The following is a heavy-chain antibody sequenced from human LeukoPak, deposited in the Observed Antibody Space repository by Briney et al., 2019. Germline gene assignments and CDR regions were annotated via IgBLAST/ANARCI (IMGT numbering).Heavy chain of an antibody. V-gene: IGHV4-34*01. J-gene: IGHJ3*02. D-gene: IGHD4-17*01. Sequence: SETLSLTCAVYGGPFSGYYWSWIRQPPGKGLEWIGEINHSGSTNYNPSLKSRVTISVDTSKNQFSLKLSSVTAADTAVYYCARAMITVYGDDAFDIWGQGTMVTVSS. CDR2: INHSGST. CDR1: GGPFSGYY. CDR3: ARAMITVYGDDAFDI.